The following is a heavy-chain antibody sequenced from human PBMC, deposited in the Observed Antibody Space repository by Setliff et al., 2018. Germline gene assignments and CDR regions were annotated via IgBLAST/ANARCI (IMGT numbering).Heavy chain of an antibody. J-gene: IGHJ4*02. Sequence: GGSLRLSCEASGFTFTSYWMSWVRQAPGKGLEWVANIKQDGREKYYVDSVKGRFTISRDNAKNSLYLQMNSLRAEDTAVYYCARDGGEYWGQGTLVTVSS. V-gene: IGHV3-7*01. CDR2: IKQDGREK. D-gene: IGHD3-16*01. CDR3: ARDGGEY. CDR1: GFTFTSYW.